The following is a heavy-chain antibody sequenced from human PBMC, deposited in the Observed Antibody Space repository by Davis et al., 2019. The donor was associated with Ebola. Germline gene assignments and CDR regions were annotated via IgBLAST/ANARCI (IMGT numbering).Heavy chain of an antibody. Sequence: GSLRLSCTVSGGSISTTSYYWGWIRQPPGKGLEWIGSIFYTGSTFYNPSLKSRVSISVDTSKNQFSLKLSSVTAADTAVYYCAREGYCSGGSCYGVDHAFDIWGQGTMVTVSS. J-gene: IGHJ3*02. CDR1: GGSISTTSYY. V-gene: IGHV4-39*02. CDR3: AREGYCSGGSCYGVDHAFDI. CDR2: IFYTGST. D-gene: IGHD2-15*01.